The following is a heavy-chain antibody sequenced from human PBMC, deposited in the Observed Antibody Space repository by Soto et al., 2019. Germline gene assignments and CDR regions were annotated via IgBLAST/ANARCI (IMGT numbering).Heavy chain of an antibody. V-gene: IGHV4-59*01. CDR3: ARWLQYHDGGFGY. J-gene: IGHJ4*02. CDR2: IYYSGST. Sequence: SETLSLTCTVSGGSISSYYWSWIRQPPGKGLEWIGYIYYSGSTNYNPSLKSRVTISVDTSKNQFSLKLSSVTAADTAVYYCARWLQYHDGGFGYWGQGTLVTVSS. CDR1: GGSISSYY. D-gene: IGHD5-12*01.